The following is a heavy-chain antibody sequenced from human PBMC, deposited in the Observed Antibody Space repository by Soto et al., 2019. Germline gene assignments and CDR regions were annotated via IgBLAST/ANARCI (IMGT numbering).Heavy chain of an antibody. CDR2: ISAYNGNT. J-gene: IGHJ6*02. CDR3: ARDGFGLITMVRGVTFYYYGMDV. CDR1: GYTFTSYG. V-gene: IGHV1-18*01. D-gene: IGHD3-10*01. Sequence: QVQLVQSGAEVKKPGASVKVSCKASGYTFTSYGISWVRQAPGQGLECMGWISAYNGNTNYAQKLHGRVTMTTDTYTSTAYMELRSLRSDDTAVYYCARDGFGLITMVRGVTFYYYGMDVWGQGTTVTVSS.